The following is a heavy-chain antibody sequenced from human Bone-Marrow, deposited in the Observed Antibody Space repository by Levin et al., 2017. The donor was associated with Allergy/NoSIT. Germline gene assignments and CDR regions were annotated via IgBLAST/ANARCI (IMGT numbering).Heavy chain of an antibody. CDR2: ITTYNGNT. CDR1: GYMFTSYG. V-gene: IGHV1-18*01. D-gene: IGHD2-15*01. Sequence: ASVKVSCKASGYMFTSYGITWVRQAPGQGLEWMGWITTYNGNTSFAQKFQGRVTMTTDTSTSTAYMELKSLRSDDTAVYYCARLTGDCSGGACLSRYFYYYMDVWGKGTTVTVSS. CDR3: ARLTGDCSGGACLSRYFYYYMDV. J-gene: IGHJ6*03.